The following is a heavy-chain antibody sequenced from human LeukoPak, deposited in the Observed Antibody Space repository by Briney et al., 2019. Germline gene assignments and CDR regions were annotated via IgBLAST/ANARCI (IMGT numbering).Heavy chain of an antibody. Sequence: PSQTLSLTCTVSGGSISSGSYYWSWIRQPAGKGLEWIGRIYTSGSTNYNPSLKSRVTISVDTSKNQFSLKLSSVTAADTAVYYCARLSWYYAFDIWGQGTMVTVSS. J-gene: IGHJ3*02. CDR3: ARLSWYYAFDI. CDR1: GGSISSGSYY. CDR2: IYTSGST. V-gene: IGHV4-61*02. D-gene: IGHD6-13*01.